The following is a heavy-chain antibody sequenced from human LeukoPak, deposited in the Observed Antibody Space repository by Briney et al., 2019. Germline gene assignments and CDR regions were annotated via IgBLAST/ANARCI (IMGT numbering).Heavy chain of an antibody. CDR2: IYTSGST. Sequence: QPSESLSLTCTVSGGSISSGSYYWSWIRQPAGKGLEWIGRIYTSGSTNYNPSLKSRVTISVDTSKNQFSLKLSSVTAADTAVYYCASYVSWFDPWGQGTLVTVSS. V-gene: IGHV4-61*02. D-gene: IGHD3-16*01. CDR1: GGSISSGSYY. CDR3: ASYVSWFDP. J-gene: IGHJ5*02.